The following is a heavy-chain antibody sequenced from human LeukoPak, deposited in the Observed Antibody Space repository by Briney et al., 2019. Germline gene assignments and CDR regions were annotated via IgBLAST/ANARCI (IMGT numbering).Heavy chain of an antibody. V-gene: IGHV3-23*01. CDR2: ISGGGGST. J-gene: IGHJ1*01. D-gene: IGHD5-18*01. Sequence: GGSLRLSCAASGFTFSSYAMSWVRQAPGKGLEWVSAISGGGGSTYYADSVKGRFTISRDNSKNTLYLQMNSLRAEDTAVYYCAKGGYSYGLVGYFQHWGQGTLVTVSS. CDR1: GFTFSSYA. CDR3: AKGGYSYGLVGYFQH.